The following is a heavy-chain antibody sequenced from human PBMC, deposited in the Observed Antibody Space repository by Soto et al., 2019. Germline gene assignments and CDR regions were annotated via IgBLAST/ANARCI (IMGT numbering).Heavy chain of an antibody. V-gene: IGHV1-18*01. CDR2: ISVYNDNT. Sequence: QVQLVQSGREIKKPGASVKVSCKAFGYTFTSYGIGWVRQAPGQGLEWMGWISVYNDNTNYAQKFQGRLTMTTETSSSTAYMELRSLKSDDTAVYYCARIGFYGHWGQGTLVTVSS. CDR1: GYTFTSYG. J-gene: IGHJ1*01. D-gene: IGHD3-22*01. CDR3: ARIGFYGH.